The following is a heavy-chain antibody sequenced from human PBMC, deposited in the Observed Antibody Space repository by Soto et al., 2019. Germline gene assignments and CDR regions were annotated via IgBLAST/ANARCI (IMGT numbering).Heavy chain of an antibody. CDR1: GFTFSSYS. D-gene: IGHD6-19*01. Sequence: GGSLRLSCAASGFTFSSYSMNWVRQAPGKGLEWVSSISSSSSYIYYADSVKGRFTISRDNAKNSLYLQMNSLRAEDTAVYYCARNLGSSVRGEKEIPRFLYWGQGTLVTVSS. CDR3: ARNLGSSVRGEKEIPRFLY. J-gene: IGHJ4*02. V-gene: IGHV3-21*01. CDR2: ISSSSSYI.